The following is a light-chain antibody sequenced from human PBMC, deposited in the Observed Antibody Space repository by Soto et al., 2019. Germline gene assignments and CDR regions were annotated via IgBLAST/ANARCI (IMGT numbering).Light chain of an antibody. CDR1: SSDVGGYNF. Sequence: QSALTRPASVSGSPGQSITISCSGTSSDVGGYNFVTWYQQHPGKAPKLVIHDVTRRPSGVSNRFSGSKSGTTASLTISGLQAEDEADYYCCSYASSTSYVFGTGTKVPVL. J-gene: IGLJ1*01. CDR3: CSYASSTSYV. CDR2: DVT. V-gene: IGLV2-14*01.